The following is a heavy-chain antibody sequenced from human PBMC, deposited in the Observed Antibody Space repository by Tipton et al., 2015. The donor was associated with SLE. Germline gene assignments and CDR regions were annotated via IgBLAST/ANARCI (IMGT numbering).Heavy chain of an antibody. V-gene: IGHV1-2*06. D-gene: IGHD6-6*01. CDR1: GYTFTGYY. Sequence: QLVQSGAEVKKPGASVKVSCKASGYTFTGYYMHWVRQAPGQGLEWMGRINPNSGGTNYAQKFQGRVTMTRDTSISTAYMELSRLRSDDTAVYYCARDPLYCSSPPFDYWGQGTLVTVSS. CDR2: INPNSGGT. J-gene: IGHJ4*02. CDR3: ARDPLYCSSPPFDY.